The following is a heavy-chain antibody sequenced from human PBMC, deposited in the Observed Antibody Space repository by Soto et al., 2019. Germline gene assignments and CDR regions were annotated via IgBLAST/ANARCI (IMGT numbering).Heavy chain of an antibody. CDR1: GYSFTSYW. V-gene: IGHV5-10-1*01. CDR3: GLLETYYYGMDV. D-gene: IGHD3-3*01. CDR2: IDPSDSYT. Sequence: GESLKISCKGSGYSFTSYWISWVRQMPGKGLEWMGRIDPSDSYTNYSPSFQGHVTISADKSISTAYLQWSSLKASDTAMYYCGLLETYYYGMDVWGQGTTVTVSS. J-gene: IGHJ6*02.